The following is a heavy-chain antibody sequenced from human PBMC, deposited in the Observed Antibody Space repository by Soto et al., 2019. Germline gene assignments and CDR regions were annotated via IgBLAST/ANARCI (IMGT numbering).Heavy chain of an antibody. V-gene: IGHV4-4*07. Sequence: ASETLSLTCSVSGGSISVHYWSWIRLPAGRRLQWVGRIYSSGTTNYNPSLKSRVRMSVDTDRNSFSLKLSSVTAADTAVYYCATNEAYYDSSGYYSPSRFDYWGQGTLVTVSS. D-gene: IGHD3-22*01. CDR3: ATNEAYYDSSGYYSPSRFDY. CDR2: IYSSGTT. CDR1: GGSISVHY. J-gene: IGHJ4*02.